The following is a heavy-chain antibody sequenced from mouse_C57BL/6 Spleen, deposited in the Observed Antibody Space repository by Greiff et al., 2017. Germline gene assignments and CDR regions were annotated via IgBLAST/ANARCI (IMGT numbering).Heavy chain of an antibody. CDR1: GYTFTDYE. V-gene: IGHV1-15*01. J-gene: IGHJ1*03. CDR3: TRPYYYGSSPWYFDV. D-gene: IGHD1-1*01. CDR2: IDPETGGT. Sequence: QVHVKQSGAELVRPGASVTLSCKASGYTFTDYEMHWVKQTPVHGLEWIGAIDPETGGTAYNQKFKGKAILTADKSSSTAYMELRSLTSEDSAVYYCTRPYYYGSSPWYFDVWGTGTTVTVSS.